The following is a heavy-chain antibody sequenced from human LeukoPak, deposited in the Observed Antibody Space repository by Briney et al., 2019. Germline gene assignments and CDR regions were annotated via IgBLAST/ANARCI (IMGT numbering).Heavy chain of an antibody. CDR3: ARPVYCSSTTCAGPFHI. Sequence: SETLSLTCAVYGGSLTNYYWSWIRQPPGKGLEWIGKINHRGSTYYSPSLKSRVTISVDTSKNQFSLRLTSVTAADTAVYYCARPVYCSSTTCAGPFHIWGQGTMATVSS. CDR2: INHRGST. CDR1: GGSLTNYY. J-gene: IGHJ3*02. V-gene: IGHV4-34*01. D-gene: IGHD2-2*01.